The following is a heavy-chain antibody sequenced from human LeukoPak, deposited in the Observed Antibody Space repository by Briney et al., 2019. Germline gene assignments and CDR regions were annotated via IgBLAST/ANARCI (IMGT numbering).Heavy chain of an antibody. D-gene: IGHD2-2*01. CDR1: GGSISSSSYY. Sequence: SETLSLTCTVSGGSISSSSYYWGWIRQPPGKGLEWIGGIYYSGSTYYNPSLKSRVTISVDTSKNQFSLKLSSVTAADTAVYYCARTTDPPIVVVPAAMGFDPWGQGTLVTVSS. V-gene: IGHV4-39*01. CDR3: ARTTDPPIVVVPAAMGFDP. CDR2: IYYSGST. J-gene: IGHJ5*02.